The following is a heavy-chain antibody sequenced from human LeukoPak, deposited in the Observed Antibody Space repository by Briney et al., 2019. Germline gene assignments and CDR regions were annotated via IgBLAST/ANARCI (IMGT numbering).Heavy chain of an antibody. J-gene: IGHJ4*02. CDR1: GLSINNDW. D-gene: IGHD1-26*01. V-gene: IGHV3-15*01. CDR3: TTAKGWSGTYHNY. Sequence: PGGSLRLSCAASGLSINNDWMNWVRQAPGKGLEWVGRIKSKTDGGTTDYAAPVKGRFTISRDEPKNTLYRQMNSLKTEDTAVYYCTTAKGWSGTYHNYWGQGTLVTVSS. CDR2: IKSKTDGGTT.